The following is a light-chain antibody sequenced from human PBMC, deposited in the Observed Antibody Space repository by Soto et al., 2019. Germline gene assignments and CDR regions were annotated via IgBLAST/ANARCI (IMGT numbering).Light chain of an antibody. CDR3: QQSYSTPRT. CDR2: AAS. Sequence: DIQMTQSPSSLSASVGDRVTIACRASQSIITYLNWYQQKPGKAPKLLIYAASTLQSWVPSRFSGSGYGSDFTLTISNLQPEDFATYYCQQSYSTPRTFGQGTKLEVK. CDR1: QSIITY. J-gene: IGKJ2*01. V-gene: IGKV1-39*01.